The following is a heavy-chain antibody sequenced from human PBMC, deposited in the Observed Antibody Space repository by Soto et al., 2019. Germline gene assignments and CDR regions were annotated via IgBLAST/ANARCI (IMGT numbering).Heavy chain of an antibody. Sequence: QVQLVQSGAEVKKPGSSVKVSCKASGGTFSTYTITWVRQAPGQGLEWMGRIIPIIGIINYAQKFQGRVTNTADKFTGTAYMELTRLRSDDTAAYYCAGDPDSHYNDSHASSYPWGQGTLVTVSS. J-gene: IGHJ5*02. CDR1: GGTFSTYT. CDR2: IIPIIGII. D-gene: IGHD3-22*01. CDR3: AGDPDSHYNDSHASSYP. V-gene: IGHV1-69*08.